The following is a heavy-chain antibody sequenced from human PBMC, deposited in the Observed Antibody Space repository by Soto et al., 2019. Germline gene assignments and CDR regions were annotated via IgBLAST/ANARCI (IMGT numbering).Heavy chain of an antibody. CDR2: INPNSGGT. Sequence: ASVKVSCKASQYTFSVYNIQWVRQAPGRGLEWMAWINPNSGGTNYAQRFQGRVTVTRDTSTSTADMELRRLRSDDTAVYYCATRHCSDTKGYDPDYYQYGMDVWG. CDR3: ATRHCSDTKGYDPDYYQYGMDV. CDR1: QYTFSVYN. J-gene: IGHJ6*02. D-gene: IGHD2-2*01. V-gene: IGHV1-2*02.